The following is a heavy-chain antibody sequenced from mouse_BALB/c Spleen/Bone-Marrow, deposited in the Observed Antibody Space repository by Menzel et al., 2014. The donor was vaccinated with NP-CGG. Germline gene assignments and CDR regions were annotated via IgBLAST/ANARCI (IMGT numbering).Heavy chain of an antibody. CDR1: GFTFNSYG. D-gene: IGHD2-4*01. J-gene: IGHJ3*01. CDR3: ARHAYYDQTEVSFVY. Sequence: DVQLVESGGGLVKSGGSLKLSCAASGFTFNSYGMSWVRQTPEKRLGWVATISGGGSYTFYPDSVKGRFTISRDNAKNNLYLQLSSLRSEDTALYYCARHAYYDQTEVSFVYWGQGTLVTVSA. V-gene: IGHV5-9-2*01. CDR2: ISGGGSYT.